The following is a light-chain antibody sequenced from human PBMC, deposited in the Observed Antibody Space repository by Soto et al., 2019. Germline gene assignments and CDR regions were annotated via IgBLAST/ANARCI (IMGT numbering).Light chain of an antibody. Sequence: QSVLTQPPSASGTPGQRVTISCSGSSSNIGSNTVNWYQQLPGTAPKLLIYSNNQRPSGVPDRFSGSKSGTSASLAISGLQAEDEDDYYCAAWDDSLNGPVFGGGTKLTVL. J-gene: IGLJ3*02. CDR1: SSNIGSNT. CDR3: AAWDDSLNGPV. V-gene: IGLV1-44*01. CDR2: SNN.